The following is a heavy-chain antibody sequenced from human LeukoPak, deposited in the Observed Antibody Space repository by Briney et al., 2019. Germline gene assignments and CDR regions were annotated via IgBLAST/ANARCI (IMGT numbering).Heavy chain of an antibody. V-gene: IGHV3-30-3*01. CDR1: GFTFSSHW. CDR3: ARDGGYDFWSGYYQDY. CDR2: ISYDANIGSNK. D-gene: IGHD3-3*01. Sequence: GSLRLSCAASGFTFSSHWMTWVRQAPGKGLEWVALISYDANIGSNKYYADSVKGRFTISRDNSKNTLYLQMNSLRAEDTAVYYCARDGGYDFWSGYYQDYWGQGTLVTVSS. J-gene: IGHJ4*02.